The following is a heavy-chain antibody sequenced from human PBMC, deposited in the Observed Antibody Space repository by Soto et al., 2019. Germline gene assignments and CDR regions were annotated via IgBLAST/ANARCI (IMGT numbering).Heavy chain of an antibody. Sequence: ASVKVSCKASGYTFTSYDINWVRQATGQGLEWMGWMNPNSGNTGYAQKFQGRVTMTRNTSISTAYMELSSLGSEDTAVYYCARVEGSGSYYYYYYYYVDVWGKGTTVTVAS. J-gene: IGHJ6*03. V-gene: IGHV1-8*01. CDR2: MNPNSGNT. CDR3: ARVEGSGSYYYYYYYYVDV. CDR1: GYTFTSYD. D-gene: IGHD3-10*01.